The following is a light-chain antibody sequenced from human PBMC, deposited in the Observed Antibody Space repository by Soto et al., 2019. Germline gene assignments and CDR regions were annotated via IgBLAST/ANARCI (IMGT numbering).Light chain of an antibody. V-gene: IGLV2-14*01. CDR3: SSYTSSSTHV. CDR1: STDIGRYNY. J-gene: IGLJ1*01. CDR2: DVS. Sequence: QSVLTQPASVSGSPGQSITISCTGTSTDIGRYNYVSWYQQHPGKAPKLMIYDVSNRPSGVSNRFSGSKSGNTASVIISVIHAEYEADYYCSSYTSSSTHVIGNEIKVTVL.